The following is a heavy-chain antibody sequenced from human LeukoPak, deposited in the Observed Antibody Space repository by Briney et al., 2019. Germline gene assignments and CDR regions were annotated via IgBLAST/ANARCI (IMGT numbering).Heavy chain of an antibody. CDR1: GVSISSYY. CDR3: ARVEEGIANP. V-gene: IGHV4-59*01. CDR2: IYYSGST. J-gene: IGHJ5*02. Sequence: PSETLSLICTVSGVSISSYYWSWIRQPPGKGLEWIGYIYYSGSTNYNPSLKSRVTISLDTSKNQFSLKLSSVTAADTAVYYCARVEEGIANPWGQGTLVTVSS. D-gene: IGHD2-21*01.